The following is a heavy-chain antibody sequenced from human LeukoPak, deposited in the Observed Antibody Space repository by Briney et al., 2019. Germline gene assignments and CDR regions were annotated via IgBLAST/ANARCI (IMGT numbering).Heavy chain of an antibody. CDR2: ISYDGSNK. CDR1: GFTFSSCG. D-gene: IGHD3-16*01. V-gene: IGHV3-30*03. CDR3: ARVSFGLGGSDY. J-gene: IGHJ4*02. Sequence: GGSLRLSCAASGFTFSSCGMHWVRQAPGKGLEWVAVISYDGSNKYYADSVKGRFTISRDNSKNTLYLQMNSLRAEDTAVYYCARVSFGLGGSDYWGQGTLVTVSS.